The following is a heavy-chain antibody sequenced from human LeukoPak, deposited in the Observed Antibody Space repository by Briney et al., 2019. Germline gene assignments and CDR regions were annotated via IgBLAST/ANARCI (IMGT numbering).Heavy chain of an antibody. J-gene: IGHJ4*02. D-gene: IGHD6-19*01. CDR1: GFTFSSYA. CDR2: ISGSGGST. CDR3: AKEVRSSSGWYSDY. V-gene: IGHV3-23*01. Sequence: GGSPRLSCAASGFTFSSYAMSWVRQAPGKGLEWVSAISGSGGSTYYADSVKGRFTISRDNSKNTLYLQMNSLRAEDTAVYYCAKEVRSSSGWYSDYWGQGTLVTVSS.